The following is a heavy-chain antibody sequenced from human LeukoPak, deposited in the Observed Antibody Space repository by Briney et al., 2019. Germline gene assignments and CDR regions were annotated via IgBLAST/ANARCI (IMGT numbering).Heavy chain of an antibody. CDR2: INSDGSST. J-gene: IGHJ4*02. CDR3: TRGESRSFYY. D-gene: IGHD6-6*01. V-gene: IGHV3-74*01. CDR1: GFTFSSHW. Sequence: GGSLRLSCAVSGFTFSSHWMHWVRQAPGKGLVWVSRINSDGSSTNYADSVKGRFTISRDNAKNTLYLQMNSLRAEDTAMYYCTRGESRSFYYWGQGTLVTVSS.